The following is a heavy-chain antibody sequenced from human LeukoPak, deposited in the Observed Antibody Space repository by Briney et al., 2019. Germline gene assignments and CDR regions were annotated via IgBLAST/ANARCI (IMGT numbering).Heavy chain of an antibody. V-gene: IGHV3-21*01. D-gene: IGHD2-15*01. CDR3: AREGEDRYCSGGSCYCFDY. J-gene: IGHJ4*02. CDR2: ISSSSSYI. Sequence: GGSLRLSCAASGFTFSSYSMNWVRQAPGKGLEWVSSISSSSSYIYYADSVKGRFTISRDNAKNSLYLQMNSLRAEDTAVYYCAREGEDRYCSGGSCYCFDYWGQGTLVTVSS. CDR1: GFTFSSYS.